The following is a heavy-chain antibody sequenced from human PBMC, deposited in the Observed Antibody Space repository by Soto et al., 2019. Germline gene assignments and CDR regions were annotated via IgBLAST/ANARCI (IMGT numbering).Heavy chain of an antibody. Sequence: PAETLSLTCTVSGASISSFYWSWIRQPPGKALEWIGYMYYSGTTNYNPSLKSRVTISVDTSRNQLSLRLTSVTAADTALYYCARLYFYDRSGRNWFDPWGQGTLVTVSS. J-gene: IGHJ5*02. CDR2: MYYSGTT. CDR1: GASISSFY. D-gene: IGHD3-22*01. CDR3: ARLYFYDRSGRNWFDP. V-gene: IGHV4-59*08.